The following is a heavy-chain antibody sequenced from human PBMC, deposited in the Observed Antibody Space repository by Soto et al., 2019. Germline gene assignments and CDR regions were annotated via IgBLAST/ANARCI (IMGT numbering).Heavy chain of an antibody. V-gene: IGHV4-30-2*01. J-gene: IGHJ4*02. CDR2: IYHSGST. CDR1: GGSISSGGYS. D-gene: IGHD2-15*01. CDR3: ARGDCSGGSCYYFDY. Sequence: SETLSLTCAVSGGSISSGGYSWSWIRQPPGKGLEWIGYIYHSGSTYYNPSLKSRVTISVDRSKNQFSLKLSSVTAADTAVYYCARGDCSGGSCYYFDYWGQGTLVTVYS.